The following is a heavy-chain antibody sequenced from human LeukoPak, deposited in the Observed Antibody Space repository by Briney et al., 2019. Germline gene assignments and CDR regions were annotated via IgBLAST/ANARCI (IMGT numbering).Heavy chain of an antibody. J-gene: IGHJ5*02. V-gene: IGHV7-4-1*01. CDR1: GYTFTSYA. CDR3: AREVSVGYCSSTSCYAPDNWFDP. Sequence: ASVKVSCKASGYTFTSYAMNWVRQAPGQGLEWMGWINTNTGNPTYAQGFTGRFVFSLDTSVSTAYLQICSLKVEDTAVYYCAREVSVGYCSSTSCYAPDNWFDPWGQGTLVTVSS. D-gene: IGHD2-2*03. CDR2: INTNTGNP.